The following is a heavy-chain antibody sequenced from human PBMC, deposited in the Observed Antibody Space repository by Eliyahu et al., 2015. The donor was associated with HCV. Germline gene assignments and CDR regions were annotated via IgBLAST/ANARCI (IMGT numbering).Heavy chain of an antibody. Sequence: QVQLVQSGAXVKKPGASVKVSCKASGYXFTXXDINWVRQATGQGLEWMGWMNPNSGNTGYAQKFQGRVTMTRNTSIXTAYMELSSLRSEDTAVYYCARAGDRITIFGVVIIRGGFDPWGQGTLVTVSS. V-gene: IGHV1-8*01. J-gene: IGHJ5*02. CDR2: MNPNSGNT. CDR1: GYXFTXXD. D-gene: IGHD3-3*01. CDR3: ARAGDRITIFGVVIIRGGFDP.